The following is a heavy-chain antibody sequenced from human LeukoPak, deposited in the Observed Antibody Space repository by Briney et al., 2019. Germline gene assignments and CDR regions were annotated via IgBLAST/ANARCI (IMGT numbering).Heavy chain of an antibody. J-gene: IGHJ6*03. CDR1: GGSFSGYY. V-gene: IGHV4-34*01. CDR2: INHSGST. Sequence: SETLSLTCAVYGGSFSGYYWSWIRQPPGKGLEWIGEINHSGSTNYNPSLKSRVIIPVDTSKNQFSLKLSSVTAADTAVYYCARGGSIAAPYYYYYYYMDVWGKGTTVTVSS. CDR3: ARGGSIAAPYYYYYYYMDV. D-gene: IGHD6-6*01.